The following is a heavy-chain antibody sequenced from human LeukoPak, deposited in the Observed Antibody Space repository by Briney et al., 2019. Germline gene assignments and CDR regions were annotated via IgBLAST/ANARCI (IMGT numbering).Heavy chain of an antibody. J-gene: IGHJ4*02. CDR2: ISGNGGST. CDR3: AKDLHWGFDY. D-gene: IGHD7-27*01. Sequence: GGSLRLSCAASGFTFSTYCMSWVRHAPWKGLEWVSAISGNGGSTYYADSVKGRFTISRDNSKSTLSLQMNSLRAEDTAVYYCAKDLHWGFDYWGQGTLVTVSS. V-gene: IGHV3-23*01. CDR1: GFTFSTYC.